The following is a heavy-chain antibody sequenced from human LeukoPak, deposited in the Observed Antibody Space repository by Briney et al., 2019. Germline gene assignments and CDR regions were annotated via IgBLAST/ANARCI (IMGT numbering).Heavy chain of an antibody. CDR2: IKTDGSQI. D-gene: IGHD3-22*01. V-gene: IGHV3-7*01. CDR3: AREGYYDSSGYYYGYFDY. Sequence: GGSLRLSCVASGFTFSSYWMTWVRQAPGKGLEWVANIKTDGSQIYYVDSVKGRFTISRDNAKNSFYLQMNSLRAEDTAVYYCAREGYYDSSGYYYGYFDYWGQGTLVTVSS. J-gene: IGHJ4*02. CDR1: GFTFSSYW.